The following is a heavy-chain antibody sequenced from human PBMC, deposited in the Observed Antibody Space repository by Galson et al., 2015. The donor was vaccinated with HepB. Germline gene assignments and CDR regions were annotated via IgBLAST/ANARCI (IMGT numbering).Heavy chain of an antibody. Sequence: SVKVSCKASGGTFSSYAISWVRQAPGQGLEWMGGIIPIFGTANYAQKFQGRVTITADESTSTAYMGLSSLRSEDTAVYYCARADIVVVVAATRGAYYGMDVWGQGTTVTVSS. CDR1: GGTFSSYA. D-gene: IGHD2-15*01. CDR3: ARADIVVVVAATRGAYYGMDV. V-gene: IGHV1-69*13. J-gene: IGHJ6*02. CDR2: IIPIFGTA.